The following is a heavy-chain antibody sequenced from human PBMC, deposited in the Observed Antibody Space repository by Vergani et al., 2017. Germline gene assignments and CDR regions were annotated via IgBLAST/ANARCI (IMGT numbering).Heavy chain of an antibody. CDR3: ARDQSITMVRGVVYGMDV. Sequence: QVQLVQSGAEVKKPGSSVKVSCKASGGTFSSYTISWVRQAPGQGLEWMGRIIPILGIANYAQKFQGRVTITADKSTSTAYMELSSLRSEDTAVYYCARDQSITMVRGVVYGMDVWSQGTTVTVSS. J-gene: IGHJ6*02. D-gene: IGHD3-10*01. V-gene: IGHV1-69*08. CDR2: IIPILGIA. CDR1: GGTFSSYT.